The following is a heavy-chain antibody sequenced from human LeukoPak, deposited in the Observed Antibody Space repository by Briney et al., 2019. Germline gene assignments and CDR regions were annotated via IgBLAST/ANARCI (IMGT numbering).Heavy chain of an antibody. V-gene: IGHV4-4*07. CDR2: IYTGGST. Sequence: KPSETLSLTCTVSGGSISSYYWSWIRQPAGKGLEWVGRIYTGGSTNYNPSLKSRVTMSVDTSKNQFSLKLSSVTAADSAVYYCALENYYGSGHTFDYWGQGTLVTVSS. D-gene: IGHD3-10*01. J-gene: IGHJ4*02. CDR3: ALENYYGSGHTFDY. CDR1: GGSISSYY.